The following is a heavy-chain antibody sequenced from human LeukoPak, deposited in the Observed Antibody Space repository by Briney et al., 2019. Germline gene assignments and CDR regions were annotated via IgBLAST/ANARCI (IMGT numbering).Heavy chain of an antibody. CDR2: IYSDGNT. CDR1: GFTVSSIY. Sequence: GGSLRPSCAVSGFTVSSIYMSWVRQAPGKGLEWVSSIYSDGNTYYADSVKGRFTISRDSSRNTLYLQMNSLRVEDSAVYYCAGDTHSSSWYDHWGQGTLVTVSS. V-gene: IGHV3-53*01. J-gene: IGHJ5*02. D-gene: IGHD6-13*01. CDR3: AGDTHSSSWYDH.